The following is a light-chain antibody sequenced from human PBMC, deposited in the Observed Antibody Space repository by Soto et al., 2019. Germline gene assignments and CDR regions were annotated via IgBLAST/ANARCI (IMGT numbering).Light chain of an antibody. Sequence: DIQMTQSPSTLSASVGDRVTITCRAGHIISSWLAWYQQKPGKAPKVMIYDASSLESGVPSRFSGSGSGTEFTLTISSLQPDDFATYYCRQYTSYPYTFGKGSKVDI. V-gene: IGKV1-5*01. CDR1: HIISSW. J-gene: IGKJ2*01. CDR2: DAS. CDR3: RQYTSYPYT.